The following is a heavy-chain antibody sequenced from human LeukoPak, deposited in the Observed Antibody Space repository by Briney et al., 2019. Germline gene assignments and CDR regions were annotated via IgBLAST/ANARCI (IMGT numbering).Heavy chain of an antibody. V-gene: IGHV3-66*03. D-gene: IGHD6-19*01. J-gene: IGHJ1*01. CDR2: LYSTGAT. Sequence: PGGSLRLSCVASELTVSSNYMSWVRQAPGQGLEWVSVLYSTGATYYADSVKGRFTISRDNSKSTLFLQMKSLRPEDTATYYCEKDIAVSVNAPPDDFQHWGQGTLVTVSS. CDR3: EKDIAVSVNAPPDDFQH. CDR1: ELTVSSNY.